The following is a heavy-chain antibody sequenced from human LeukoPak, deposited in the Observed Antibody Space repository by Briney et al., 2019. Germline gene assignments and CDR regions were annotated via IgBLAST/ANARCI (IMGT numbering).Heavy chain of an antibody. J-gene: IGHJ4*02. CDR3: ARGFPGSGYYQYFDY. CDR2: IKQDGSEK. V-gene: IGHV3-7*03. CDR1: GFTFSSYW. Sequence: GGSLRLSCAASGFTFSSYWMSWVRQAPGKGLEWVANIKQDGSEKYYVDSVKGRFTISRDNAKNSLYLQMNSLRAEDTALYYCARGFPGSGYYQYFDYWGQGTLVTVSS. D-gene: IGHD3-22*01.